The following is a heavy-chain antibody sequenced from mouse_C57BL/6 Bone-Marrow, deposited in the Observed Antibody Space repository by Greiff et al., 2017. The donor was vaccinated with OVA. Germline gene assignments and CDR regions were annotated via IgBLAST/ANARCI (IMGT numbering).Heavy chain of an antibody. Sequence: QVHVKQSGAELVRPGASVTLSCKASGYTFTDYEMHWVKQTPVHGLEWIGAIDPETGGTAYNQKFKGKAILTADKSSSTAYMELRSLTSEDSAVYYCTRGGDDDDGYWYFDVWGTGTTVTVSS. V-gene: IGHV1-15*01. J-gene: IGHJ1*03. CDR3: TRGGDDDDGYWYFDV. CDR2: IDPETGGT. D-gene: IGHD2-4*01. CDR1: GYTFTDYE.